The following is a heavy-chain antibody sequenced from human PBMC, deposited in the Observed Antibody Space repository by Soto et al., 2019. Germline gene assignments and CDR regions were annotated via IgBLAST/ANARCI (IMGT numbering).Heavy chain of an antibody. CDR2: ISGSGGST. CDR3: AKDRPWGIAVAGLGY. CDR1: GFTFSSYA. D-gene: IGHD6-19*01. Sequence: EMKLLESGGGLVQPGGSLRLSCAASGFTFSSYAMSWVRQAPGKGLEWVSAISGSGGSTYYADSVKGRFTISRDNSKNTLYLQMNSLRAEDTAVYYCAKDRPWGIAVAGLGYWGQGTLVTVSS. J-gene: IGHJ4*02. V-gene: IGHV3-23*01.